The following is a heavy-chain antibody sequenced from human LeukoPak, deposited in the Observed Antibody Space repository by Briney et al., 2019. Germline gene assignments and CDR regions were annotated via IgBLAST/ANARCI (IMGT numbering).Heavy chain of an antibody. V-gene: IGHV3-23*01. CDR3: ARSLYLGSSTYYLSPLDY. D-gene: IGHD2-2*01. Sequence: GGSLRLSCDASGFTFSSFLLSWVRQAPGKGLEWVATISGSGDATYIADTVESRATISRDNSKNTLYQQMNSLRAENTAVYYCARSLYLGSSTYYLSPLDYWGRGTLVIVSS. CDR2: ISGSGDAT. J-gene: IGHJ4*02. CDR1: GFTFSSFL.